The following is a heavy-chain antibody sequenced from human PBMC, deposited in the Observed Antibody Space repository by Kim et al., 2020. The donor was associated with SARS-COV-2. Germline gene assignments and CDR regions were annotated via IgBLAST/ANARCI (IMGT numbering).Heavy chain of an antibody. V-gene: IGHV3-43*01. D-gene: IGHD3-22*01. Sequence: KGRFTIPRDNSRNSLYLQMNSLRTEDTALYYCANLDSSGPSYYYYRLDVWGQGTTVTVSS. J-gene: IGHJ6*02. CDR3: ANLDSSGPSYYYYRLDV.